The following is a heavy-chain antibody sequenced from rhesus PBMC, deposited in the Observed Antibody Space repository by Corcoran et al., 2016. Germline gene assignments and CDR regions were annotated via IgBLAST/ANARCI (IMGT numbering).Heavy chain of an antibody. J-gene: IGHJ4*01. D-gene: IGHD6-13*01. V-gene: IGHV4S10*01. CDR2: IYGSSTST. CDR1: GGSISDSYR. CDR3: ATLYSSWSGFDY. Sequence: QVQLQESGPGVVKPSETLSLTCAVSGGSISDSYRWSWIRPPPGKGLEWIGYIYGSSTSTNYNPSLKSRVTISKDTSKNQFSLKLSSVTAADTAVYYCATLYSSWSGFDYWGQGVLVTVSS.